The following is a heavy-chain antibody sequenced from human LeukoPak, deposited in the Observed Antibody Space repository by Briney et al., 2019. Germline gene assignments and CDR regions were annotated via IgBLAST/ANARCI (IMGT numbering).Heavy chain of an antibody. CDR2: ISYDGSNK. CDR1: GFTFSSYA. CDR3: ARDIHSSGWYLGY. Sequence: LSGGSLRLSCAASGFTFSSYAMHWVRQAPGKGLEWVAVISYDGSNKYYADSVKGRFTISRDNSKNTLYLQMNSLRAEDTAAYYCARDIHSSGWYLGYWGQGTLVTVSS. J-gene: IGHJ4*02. V-gene: IGHV3-30-3*01. D-gene: IGHD6-19*01.